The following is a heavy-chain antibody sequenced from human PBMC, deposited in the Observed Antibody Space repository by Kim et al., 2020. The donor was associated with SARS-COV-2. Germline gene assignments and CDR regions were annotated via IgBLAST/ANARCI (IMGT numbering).Heavy chain of an antibody. Sequence: KGRFTISRDNAKNSLYLQMNSLRAEDTAVYYCARDGLYAVASYYYYGMDVWGQGTTVTVSS. V-gene: IGHV3-11*06. D-gene: IGHD2-2*01. J-gene: IGHJ6*02. CDR3: ARDGLYAVASYYYYGMDV.